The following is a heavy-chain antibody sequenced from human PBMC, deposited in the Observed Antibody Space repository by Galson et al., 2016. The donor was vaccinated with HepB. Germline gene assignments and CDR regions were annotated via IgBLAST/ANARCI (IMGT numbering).Heavy chain of an antibody. D-gene: IGHD1-1*01. J-gene: IGHJ5*02. V-gene: IGHV2-5*02. CDR1: GFSLTTSGVS. CDR2: IYRDGDK. CDR3: AHRQIHTSGTWFDP. Sequence: PALVKPTQTLTLTCNISGFSLTTSGVSVGWIRQPPGKALEWLALIYRDGDKRYSPSLKNRLTITKDTSKNQVLTTLTNVDPVDTATYYCAHRQIHTSGTWFDPWGQGTLVTVSS.